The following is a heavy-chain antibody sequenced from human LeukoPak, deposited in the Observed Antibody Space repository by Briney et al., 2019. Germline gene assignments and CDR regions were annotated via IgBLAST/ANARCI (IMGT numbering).Heavy chain of an antibody. Sequence: SETLSLTSTVSGGSISSGGYYWSWIRQHPGEGLEWIGYIYYSGSTYYNPSLKSRVTISVDTSMNQFSLKLSSVTAADTAVYYCARVSRVVPAAISTYYYYGMDVWGQGTTVTVSS. V-gene: IGHV4-31*03. D-gene: IGHD2-2*01. CDR2: IYYSGST. CDR3: ARVSRVVPAAISTYYYYGMDV. CDR1: GGSISSGGYY. J-gene: IGHJ6*02.